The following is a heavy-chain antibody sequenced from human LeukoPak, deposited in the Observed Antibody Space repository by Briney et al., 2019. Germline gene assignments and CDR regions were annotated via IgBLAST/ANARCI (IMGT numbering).Heavy chain of an antibody. CDR1: GGSISTGGSY. D-gene: IGHD3-16*02. J-gene: IGHJ3*02. V-gene: IGHV4-31*03. CDR3: ARDPSSPTSFDI. CDR2: IYYSGST. Sequence: SETLSLTCIVSGGSISTGGSYWNWIRQHPGKGLEWIGNIYYSGSTYYNPSLKSRVTISGDTSKNQFSLKLSSVTAADTAVYYCARDPSSPTSFDIWGQGTMVTVSS.